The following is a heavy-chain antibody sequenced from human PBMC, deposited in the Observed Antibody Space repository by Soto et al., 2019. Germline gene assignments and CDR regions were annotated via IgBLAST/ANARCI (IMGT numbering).Heavy chain of an antibody. D-gene: IGHD5-12*01. CDR1: GGSVSSGDRC. J-gene: IGHJ4*02. CDR3: ARTYMYGGYDFEYYFDY. Sequence: HVQLQESGPGLVKPSETLSLTCTVSGGSVSSGDRCWSWVRQPPGKGLEWIGNIYDSGRTNYNPSLRSRVTMPVDTSKRQFSLKLTSVTAADTAVYYCARTYMYGGYDFEYYFDYWGQGRLVTVSS. CDR2: IYDSGRT. V-gene: IGHV4-61*08.